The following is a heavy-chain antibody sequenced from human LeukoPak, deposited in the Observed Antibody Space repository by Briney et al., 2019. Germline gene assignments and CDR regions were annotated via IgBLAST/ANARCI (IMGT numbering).Heavy chain of an antibody. D-gene: IGHD6-19*01. CDR2: ISAYNGNT. V-gene: IGHV1-18*04. Sequence: GASVKVSCKASGYTFTGYYMHWVRQAPGQGLEWMGWISAYNGNTNYAQKLQGRVTMTTDTSTSTAYMELRSLRSDDTAVYYCARGDSSGWPTIDYWGQGTLVTVSS. CDR1: GYTFTGYY. J-gene: IGHJ4*02. CDR3: ARGDSSGWPTIDY.